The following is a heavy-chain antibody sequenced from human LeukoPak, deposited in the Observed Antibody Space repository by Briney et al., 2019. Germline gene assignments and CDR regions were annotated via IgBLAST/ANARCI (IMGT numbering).Heavy chain of an antibody. CDR3: ARRGYSSSWYGY. CDR2: IYYSGST. J-gene: IGHJ4*02. CDR1: GGSISSSSYY. V-gene: IGHV4-39*01. Sequence: KPSETLSLTCTVSGGSISSSSYYWGWIRQPPGKGLEWIGSIYYSGSTYYNPSLKSRVTISVDTSKNQFSLKLSSVTAADTAVYYCARRGYSSSWYGYWGQGTLVTVSS. D-gene: IGHD6-13*01.